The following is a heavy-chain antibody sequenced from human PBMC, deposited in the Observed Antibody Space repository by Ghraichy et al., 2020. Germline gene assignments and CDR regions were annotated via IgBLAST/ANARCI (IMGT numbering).Heavy chain of an antibody. CDR3: ARISDYGVKPNSLYFDY. V-gene: IGHV3-7*01. D-gene: IGHD4-23*01. CDR2: IKQDGSEK. J-gene: IGHJ4*02. CDR1: GFTFSSYW. Sequence: GGSLRLSCAASGFTFSSYWMSWVRQAPGKGLEWVANIKQDGSEKYYVDSVKGRFTISRDNAKNSLYLQMNSLRAEDTAVYYCARISDYGVKPNSLYFDYWGQETLVTVSS.